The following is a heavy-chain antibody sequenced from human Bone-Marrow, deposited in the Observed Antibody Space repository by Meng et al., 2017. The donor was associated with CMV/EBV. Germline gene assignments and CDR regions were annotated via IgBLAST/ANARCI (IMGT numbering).Heavy chain of an antibody. V-gene: IGHV3-11*01. J-gene: IGHJ6*02. CDR2: ISSSGNTI. CDR1: GFSFSDYY. D-gene: IGHD6-19*01. CDR3: ARGIAVPGSGYYYGMDV. Sequence: SCAASGFSFSDYYMTWIRQAPGKGLEWVSYISSSGNTIYYADSVKGRFTISRDNAKNSLFLQMNSLRAEDTAVYYCARGIAVPGSGYYYGMDVWGQGTMVTVSS.